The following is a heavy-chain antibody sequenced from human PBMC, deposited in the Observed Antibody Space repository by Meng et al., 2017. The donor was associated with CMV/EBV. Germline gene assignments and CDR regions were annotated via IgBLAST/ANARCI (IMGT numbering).Heavy chain of an antibody. CDR3: ARDGRDDFWSGVDV. V-gene: IGHV3-7*01. J-gene: IGHJ6*02. D-gene: IGHD3-3*01. CDR1: GFTFSSYS. Sequence: GESLKISCAASGFTFSSYSMNWVRQAPGKGLEWVANIKQDGSEKYYVDSVKGRFTISRDNAKNSLYLQMNSLRAEDTAVYYCARDGRDDFWSGVDVWGQGTTVTVSS. CDR2: IKQDGSEK.